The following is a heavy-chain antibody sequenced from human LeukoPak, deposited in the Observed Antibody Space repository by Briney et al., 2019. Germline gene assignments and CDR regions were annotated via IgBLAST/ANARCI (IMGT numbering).Heavy chain of an antibody. CDR2: IYSGGST. J-gene: IGHJ6*03. V-gene: IGHV3-53*01. CDR1: GFTVSSNY. CDR3: ARGPSYYDFWSGLRGRNYYYYYMDV. D-gene: IGHD3-3*01. Sequence: PGGSLRLSCAASGFTVSSNYMSWVRQAPGKGLEWVSVIYSGGSTYYADSVKGRFTISRDNSKNTLYLQMNSLGAEDTAVYYCARGPSYYDFWSGLRGRNYYYYYMDVWGKGTTVTVSS.